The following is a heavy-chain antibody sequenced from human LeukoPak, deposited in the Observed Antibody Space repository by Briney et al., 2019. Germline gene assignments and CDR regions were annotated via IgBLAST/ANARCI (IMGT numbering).Heavy chain of an antibody. D-gene: IGHD2-15*01. V-gene: IGHV4-59*01. CDR1: GGSISSYY. Sequence: SETLSLTCTVSGGSISSYYWSWIRQPPGKGLEWIGYIYYSGSTNYNPSLKSRVTISVDTSKNQFSLKLSSVTAADTAVYYCARGYCSGVSCYEFDYWGQGTLVTVSS. CDR2: IYYSGST. J-gene: IGHJ4*02. CDR3: ARGYCSGVSCYEFDY.